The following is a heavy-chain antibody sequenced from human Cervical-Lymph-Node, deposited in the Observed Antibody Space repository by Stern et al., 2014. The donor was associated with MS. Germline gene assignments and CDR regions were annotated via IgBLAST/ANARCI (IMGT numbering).Heavy chain of an antibody. J-gene: IGHJ4*02. CDR2: ISSSSSYT. Sequence: VQLEESGGGLVKPGGSLRLSCAASGFTFSDYYMSWIRQAPGKGLERVSYISSSSSYTNYADSVKGRFTISRDNAKNSLYLQMNSLRAEDTAVYYCARDIPEAAAGPFDYWGQGTLVTVSS. CDR1: GFTFSDYY. CDR3: ARDIPEAAAGPFDY. V-gene: IGHV3-11*06. D-gene: IGHD6-13*01.